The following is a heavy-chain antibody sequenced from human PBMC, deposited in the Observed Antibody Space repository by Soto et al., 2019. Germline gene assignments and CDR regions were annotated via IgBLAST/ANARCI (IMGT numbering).Heavy chain of an antibody. Sequence: SVKVSCEACGGSFSSYAISWVRQAPGQGLEWMGGIIPIFGTANYAQKFQGRVTITADESTSTAYMELSSLRSEDTAVYYCARDSGYSSSIYYYGMDVWGQGTTVTVSS. CDR1: GGSFSSYA. CDR2: IIPIFGTA. J-gene: IGHJ6*02. CDR3: ARDSGYSSSIYYYGMDV. V-gene: IGHV1-69*13. D-gene: IGHD6-13*01.